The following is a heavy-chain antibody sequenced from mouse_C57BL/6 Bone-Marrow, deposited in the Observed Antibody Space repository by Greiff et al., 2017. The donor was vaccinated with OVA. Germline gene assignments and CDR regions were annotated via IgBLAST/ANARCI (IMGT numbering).Heavy chain of an antibody. CDR3: ATKLLRYFDV. V-gene: IGHV5-4*01. CDR2: ISDGGSYT. J-gene: IGHJ1*03. CDR1: GFTFSSYA. Sequence: EVQLVESGGGLVKPGGSLKLSCAASGFTFSSYAMSWVRQTPEKRLEWVATISDGGSYTYYPDNVTGRFTISRDNAKNNLYLQMSHLKSEDTAMYYCATKLLRYFDVWGTGTTVTVSS. D-gene: IGHD1-1*01.